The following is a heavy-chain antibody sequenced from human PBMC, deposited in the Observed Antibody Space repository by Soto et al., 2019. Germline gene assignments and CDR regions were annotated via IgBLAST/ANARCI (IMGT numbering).Heavy chain of an antibody. D-gene: IGHD7-27*01. CDR1: GGSASSGSYY. J-gene: IGHJ4*02. CDR3: ARDYVTGDRFDY. CDR2: IYYSGST. V-gene: IGHV4-61*01. Sequence: SETLSLTCTVSGGSASSGSYYWTWIRQPPGKGLEWIGYIYYSGSTHYSPSLKTRVAISIDTSKNQFSLKLSSVTAADTAVYYCARDYVTGDRFDYWGQGSLVTVSS.